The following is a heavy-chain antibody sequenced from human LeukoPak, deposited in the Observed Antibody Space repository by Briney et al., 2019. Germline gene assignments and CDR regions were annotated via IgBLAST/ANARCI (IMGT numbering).Heavy chain of an antibody. CDR3: ASAKLIWTSYYYGMDV. D-gene: IGHD3/OR15-3a*01. CDR1: GGSFSSYY. Sequence: PSETLSLTCAVYGGSFSSYYWSWIRQPPGKGLEWIGYIYYSGSTNYNPSLKSRVTISVDTSKNQFSLKLSSVTAADTAVYYCASAKLIWTSYYYGMDVWGQGTTVTVSS. J-gene: IGHJ6*02. V-gene: IGHV4-59*12. CDR2: IYYSGST.